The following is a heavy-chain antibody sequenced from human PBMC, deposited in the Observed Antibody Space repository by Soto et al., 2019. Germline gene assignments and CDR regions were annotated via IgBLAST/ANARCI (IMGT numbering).Heavy chain of an antibody. V-gene: IGHV3-23*01. CDR1: GFTFSSYT. J-gene: IGHJ4*02. Sequence: EVQLLESGGGLVQPGGSLRLSCAASGFTFSSYTMSWVRQAPGKGLEWSSAVSGSGGGTYYADSVKGRFTISRDNSKDTMYLQMNNLRAEDTAVYYCAKPPDYNWNDYWGQGTLVTVSS. CDR3: AKPPDYNWNDY. D-gene: IGHD1-20*01. CDR2: VSGSGGGT.